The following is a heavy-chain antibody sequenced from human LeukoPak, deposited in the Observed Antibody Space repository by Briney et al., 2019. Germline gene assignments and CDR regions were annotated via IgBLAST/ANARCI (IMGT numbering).Heavy chain of an antibody. V-gene: IGHV1-2*02. CDR2: INPNSGCT. Sequence: GASVKVSCKASGYTFTGYYMHWVRQAPGQGLEWMGWINPNSGCTNYAQKFQGRVTMTRDTSISTAYMELSRLRSDDTAVYYCARGSSVGNSVDYWGQGTLVTVSS. CDR3: ARGSSVGNSVDY. J-gene: IGHJ4*02. D-gene: IGHD4-23*01. CDR1: GYTFTGYY.